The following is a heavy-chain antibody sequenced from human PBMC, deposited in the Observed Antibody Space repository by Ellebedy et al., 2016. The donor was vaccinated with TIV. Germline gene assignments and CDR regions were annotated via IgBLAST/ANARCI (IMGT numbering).Heavy chain of an antibody. V-gene: IGHV1-8*03. CDR2: MNPNSGNT. D-gene: IGHD2-15*01. CDR1: GYTFTSYD. Sequence: AASVKVSCKASGYTFTSYDINWVRQATGQGLEWMGWMNPNSGNTGYAQKFQGRVTITRNTSISTAYMELSRLRSDDTAVYYCARGVVDGVDYWGQGTLVTVSS. CDR3: ARGVVDGVDY. J-gene: IGHJ4*02.